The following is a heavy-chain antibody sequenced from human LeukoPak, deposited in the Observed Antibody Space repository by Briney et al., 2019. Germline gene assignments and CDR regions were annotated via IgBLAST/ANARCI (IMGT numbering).Heavy chain of an antibody. CDR3: ARDSSPYYDILTGYPYNWFDP. CDR2: IKQDGSKK. CDR1: GFPFSSYW. V-gene: IGHV3-7*01. J-gene: IGHJ5*02. Sequence: PGGSLRLSCVASGFPFSSYWMTWVRQAPGKGLEWVANIKQDGSKKSYVDSVKGRFTISRDNAKNSLYLQMNSLRAEDTAVYYCARDSSPYYDILTGYPYNWFDPWGQGTLVTVSS. D-gene: IGHD3-9*01.